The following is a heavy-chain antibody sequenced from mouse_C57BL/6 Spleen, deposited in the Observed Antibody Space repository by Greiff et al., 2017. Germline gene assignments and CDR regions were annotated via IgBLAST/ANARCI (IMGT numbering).Heavy chain of an antibody. J-gene: IGHJ2*01. V-gene: IGHV1-55*01. CDR3: ARAIYYGSSSYYFDY. CDR2: IYPGSGST. D-gene: IGHD1-1*01. CDR1: GYTFTSYW. Sequence: QVQLKQSGAELVKPGASVKMSCKASGYTFTSYWITWVKQRPGQGLEWIGDIYPGSGSTNYNEKFKSKATLTVDTSSSTAYMQLSSLTSEDSAVYYCARAIYYGSSSYYFDYWGQGTTLTVSS.